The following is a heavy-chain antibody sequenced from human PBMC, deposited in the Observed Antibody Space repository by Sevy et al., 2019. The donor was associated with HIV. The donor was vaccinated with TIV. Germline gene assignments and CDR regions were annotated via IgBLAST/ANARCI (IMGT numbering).Heavy chain of an antibody. D-gene: IGHD4-17*01. V-gene: IGHV3-33*01. CDR3: AGGRDYGNFDY. J-gene: IGHJ4*02. CDR2: IWYDGSNK. Sequence: GGSLRLSCAASGFNFSIYGMHWVRQAPGKGLEWGALIWYDGSNKYYVDSVKGRFTIFRDNSKNTVYLQMNSLRAEDTAVYYCAGGRDYGNFDYWGQGTLVTVSS. CDR1: GFNFSIYG.